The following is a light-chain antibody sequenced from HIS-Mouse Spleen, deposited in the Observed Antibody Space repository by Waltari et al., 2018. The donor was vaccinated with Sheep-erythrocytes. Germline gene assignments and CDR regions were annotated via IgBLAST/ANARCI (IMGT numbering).Light chain of an antibody. V-gene: IGLV3-21*02. CDR1: NIGSKS. CDR2: DDR. Sequence: SYVLTQPPSVSVAPGQTARITCGGNNIGSKSLHWYQQKPGQAPVLVVYDDRDRPSGIPERFSGSNSGNTATLTISRVEAGDEADYYCQVWDSSSDHVVFGGGTKLTVL. J-gene: IGLJ2*01. CDR3: QVWDSSSDHVV.